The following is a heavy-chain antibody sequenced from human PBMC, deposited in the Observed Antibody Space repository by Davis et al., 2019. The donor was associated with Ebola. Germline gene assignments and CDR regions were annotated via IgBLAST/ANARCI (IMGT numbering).Heavy chain of an antibody. CDR2: INHSGST. CDR3: ARIYRSAYYYYYYMDV. Sequence: PSETLSLTCAVYGGSFSGYYWSWIRQPPGKGLEWIGEINHSGSTNYNPSLKSRVTISVDTSKNQFSLKLSSVTAADTAVYYCARIYRSAYYYYYYMDVWGKGTTVTVSS. J-gene: IGHJ6*03. V-gene: IGHV4-34*01. D-gene: IGHD1-14*01. CDR1: GGSFSGYY.